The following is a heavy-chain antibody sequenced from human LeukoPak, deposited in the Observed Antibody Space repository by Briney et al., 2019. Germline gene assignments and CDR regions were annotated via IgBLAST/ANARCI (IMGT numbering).Heavy chain of an antibody. Sequence: ASVKVSCKASGYTFTGYYIHWVRQAPGQGLEWMGWINPNSGGTNYAQKFQGRVTMTTDTSTSTAYMELRGLRSDDTAVYYCARDLFPYSSGWTGFFDYWGQGTLVTVSS. V-gene: IGHV1-2*02. CDR3: ARDLFPYSSGWTGFFDY. CDR2: INPNSGGT. J-gene: IGHJ4*02. D-gene: IGHD6-25*01. CDR1: GYTFTGYY.